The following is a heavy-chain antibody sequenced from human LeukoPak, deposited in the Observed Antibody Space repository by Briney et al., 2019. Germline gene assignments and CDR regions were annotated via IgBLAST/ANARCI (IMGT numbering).Heavy chain of an antibody. J-gene: IGHJ4*02. Sequence: GGSLRLSCAASEFPFSSYGMSWVRQAPGKGLEWVSSISGSGGSTQYADSVQGRFAISSDNAKNSLYLQMNSLRAEDTAVYYCAKGHYGDYVLYFDYWGQGTLVTVSS. CDR1: EFPFSSYG. CDR2: ISGSGGST. V-gene: IGHV3-21*01. D-gene: IGHD4-17*01. CDR3: AKGHYGDYVLYFDY.